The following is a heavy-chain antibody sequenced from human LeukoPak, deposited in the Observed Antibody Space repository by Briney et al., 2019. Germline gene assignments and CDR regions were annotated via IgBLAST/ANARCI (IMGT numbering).Heavy chain of an antibody. V-gene: IGHV3-23*01. J-gene: IGHJ3*02. CDR2: ISGSGGST. CDR3: ARARVGCTNYAFDI. CDR1: GFTFSGFG. Sequence: PGRSLRLSCAASGFTFSGFGMHWVRQAPGKGLEWVSAISGSGGSTYYADSVKGRFTISRDNSKNTVHLQMNSLRAEDTAVYYCARARVGCTNYAFDIWGQGTMVTVSS. D-gene: IGHD2-8*01.